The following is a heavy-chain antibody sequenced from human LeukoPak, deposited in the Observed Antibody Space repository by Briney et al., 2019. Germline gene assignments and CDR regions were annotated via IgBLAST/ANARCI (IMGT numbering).Heavy chain of an antibody. V-gene: IGHV1-18*01. Sequence: ASVKVSCKASGYTFTSYGISWVQQAPGQGLEWMGWISAYNGNTNYAQKLQGRVTMTTDTSTSTAYMELRSLRSDDTAVYYCARDTIALRMYYDFWLYSDAFDIWGQGTMVTVSS. CDR2: ISAYNGNT. J-gene: IGHJ3*02. D-gene: IGHD3-3*01. CDR1: GYTFTSYG. CDR3: ARDTIALRMYYDFWLYSDAFDI.